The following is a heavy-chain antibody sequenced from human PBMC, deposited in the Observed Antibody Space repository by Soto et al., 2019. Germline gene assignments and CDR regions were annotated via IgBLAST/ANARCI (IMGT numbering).Heavy chain of an antibody. Sequence: EVHLVESGGDLVQPGGSLRLSCAASGFTFSSYDFHWVRQATGKGLEWVSGIGTAGDTYYAGPVKGRFIMSRENAKNSLYLQMNSLRVGDTAVYYCTRGADGFDYWGQGTLVTVSS. J-gene: IGHJ4*02. CDR3: TRGADGFDY. CDR2: IGTAGDT. CDR1: GFTFSSYD. D-gene: IGHD3-16*01. V-gene: IGHV3-13*01.